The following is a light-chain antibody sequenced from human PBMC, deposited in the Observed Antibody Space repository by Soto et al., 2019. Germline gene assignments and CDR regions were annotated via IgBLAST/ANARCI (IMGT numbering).Light chain of an antibody. V-gene: IGLV2-14*01. J-gene: IGLJ2*01. CDR1: SSDVGGYDY. CDR3: SSYTTRNNVV. CDR2: EVS. Sequence: QSALTQPASVSGSPGQSITISCTGTSSDVGGYDYVSWYQQHPDKAPKLMIYEVSNRPSGVSNRFSGSKSANTASLTISGLQAEDEDNYYCSSYTTRNNVVFGGGTKVTVL.